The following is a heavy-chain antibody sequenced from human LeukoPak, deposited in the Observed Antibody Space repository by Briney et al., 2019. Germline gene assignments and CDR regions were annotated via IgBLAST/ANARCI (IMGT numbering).Heavy chain of an antibody. CDR1: GFTLSTYT. CDR3: AKDIWVSAAGMFDY. D-gene: IGHD6-13*01. J-gene: IGHJ4*02. Sequence: PGGSLRLSCAASGFTLSTYTMSWVRQAPGKGLEWVSAIIGSGSDTYYADSVKGRFTISRDNSKNTLYLQMNSLRAEDTAVYYCAKDIWVSAAGMFDYWGQGTLVTVSS. CDR2: IIGSGSDT. V-gene: IGHV3-23*01.